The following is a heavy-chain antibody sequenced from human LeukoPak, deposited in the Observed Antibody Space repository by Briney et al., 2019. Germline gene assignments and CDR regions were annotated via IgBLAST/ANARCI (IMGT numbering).Heavy chain of an antibody. Sequence: KPSETLSLTCTVSGDSINNHYWSWIRQSPGKGLEWIGFIYTRRSTNYNPSLKSRVTTSGDMSKNQVSLTLNSVTAADTAVYYCARHWIETTKTYSYWFDPWGQGTLVTVSS. V-gene: IGHV4-4*09. CDR3: ARHWIETTKTYSYWFDP. J-gene: IGHJ5*02. D-gene: IGHD1-1*01. CDR1: GDSINNHY. CDR2: IYTRRST.